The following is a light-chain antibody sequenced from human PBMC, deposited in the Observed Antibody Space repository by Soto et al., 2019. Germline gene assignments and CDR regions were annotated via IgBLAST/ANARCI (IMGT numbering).Light chain of an antibody. Sequence: DIQMTQSPSSLSASVGDRVTITCQASQDISNYLNWYQQKPGKAPKLLIYDASNLETGVPSRFSGSRSGTDFTFTISSLQPEDIATYYCQQYDNLPPFTFGPGTKLDIK. V-gene: IGKV1-33*01. CDR3: QQYDNLPPFT. CDR1: QDISNY. CDR2: DAS. J-gene: IGKJ3*01.